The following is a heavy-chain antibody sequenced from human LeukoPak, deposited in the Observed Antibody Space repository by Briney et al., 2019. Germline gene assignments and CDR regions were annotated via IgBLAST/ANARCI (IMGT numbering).Heavy chain of an antibody. CDR3: TKDRYGDYLRVFDY. D-gene: IGHD4-17*01. V-gene: IGHV3-21*01. Sequence: GGSLSLSCAASGFTFSNAWMSWVRQAPGKGLEWVSSISRSSRDIYYVDSVKGRFTISRDNAKNALSLQMNSLRAEDTAVYYCTKDRYGDYLRVFDYRGQGTLVTVSS. J-gene: IGHJ4*02. CDR2: ISRSSRDI. CDR1: GFTFSNAW.